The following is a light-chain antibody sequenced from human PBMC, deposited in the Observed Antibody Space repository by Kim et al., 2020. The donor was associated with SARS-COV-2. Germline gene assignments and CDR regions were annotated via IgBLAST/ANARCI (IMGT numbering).Light chain of an antibody. J-gene: IGLJ3*02. CDR3: NSRDSSGNSWV. Sequence: SSELTQDPAVSVALGQTVRITCQGDSLRSYYASWYQQKPGQAPVLVIYGKNNRPSGIPDRFSGSSSGNTASLTITGAQAEDEADYYYNSRDSSGNSWVFGGGTKLTVL. V-gene: IGLV3-19*01. CDR2: GKN. CDR1: SLRSYY.